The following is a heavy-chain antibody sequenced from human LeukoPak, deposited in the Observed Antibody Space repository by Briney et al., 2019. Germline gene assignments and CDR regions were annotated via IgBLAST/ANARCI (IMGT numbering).Heavy chain of an antibody. V-gene: IGHV3-9*01. Sequence: QPGGSLRLSCAASEFTFDDYAMHWVRQAPGKGLEWVSGISWNSGNIGYADSVKGRFTISRDNAKNSLYLQMNSLGAEDTALYYCAKGLRFLEWLFDDGFDIWGQGTMVTVSS. CDR2: ISWNSGNI. D-gene: IGHD3-3*01. CDR3: AKGLRFLEWLFDDGFDI. CDR1: EFTFDDYA. J-gene: IGHJ3*02.